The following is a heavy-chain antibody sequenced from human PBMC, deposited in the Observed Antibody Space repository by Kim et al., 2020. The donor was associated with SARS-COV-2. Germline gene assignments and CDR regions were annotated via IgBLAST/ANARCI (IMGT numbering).Heavy chain of an antibody. V-gene: IGHV3-49*02. D-gene: IGHD3-16*01. Sequence: ASVKGRFTISRDDSKSIAYLQMNSLKTEDTAVYYCTRENDYIWGRYAFDIWGQGTMVTVSS. J-gene: IGHJ3*02. CDR3: TRENDYIWGRYAFDI.